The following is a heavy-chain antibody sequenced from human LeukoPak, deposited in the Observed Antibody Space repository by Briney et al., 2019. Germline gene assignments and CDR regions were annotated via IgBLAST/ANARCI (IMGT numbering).Heavy chain of an antibody. CDR2: TSESGGST. V-gene: IGHV3-23*01. Sequence: GGSLRLSCEASGFTFSSYAMGWVRQAPGKGLEWVSVTSESGGSTHYADSVKGRFTIYRDNSKNTLYLQMNSLRAGDTAVYYCAKGSKLVVITRDHYMAVWGKGTTVTISS. CDR1: GFTFSSYA. D-gene: IGHD3-22*01. CDR3: AKGSKLVVITRDHYMAV. J-gene: IGHJ6*03.